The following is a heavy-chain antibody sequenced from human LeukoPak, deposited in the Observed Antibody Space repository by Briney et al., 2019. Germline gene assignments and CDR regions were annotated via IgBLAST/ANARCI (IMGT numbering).Heavy chain of an antibody. J-gene: IGHJ4*02. Sequence: SVKVSCKASGYTFTSYGISWVRQAPGQGLEWMGGIIPIFGTANYAQKFQGRVTITADESTSTAYMELSSLRSEDTAVYYCAMRYYYDSSGLFYYWGQGTLVTVSS. CDR1: GYTFTSYG. V-gene: IGHV1-69*13. CDR2: IIPIFGTA. CDR3: AMRYYYDSSGLFYY. D-gene: IGHD3-22*01.